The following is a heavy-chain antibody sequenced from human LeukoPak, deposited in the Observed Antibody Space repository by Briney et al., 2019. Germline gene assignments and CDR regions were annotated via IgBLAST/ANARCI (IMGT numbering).Heavy chain of an antibody. CDR2: IYYSGST. V-gene: IGHV4-31*03. D-gene: IGHD2-15*01. CDR3: ARRRVVVASTDGASGAFDI. Sequence: SQTLSLTCTVSGGSISSGGYYWSWIRQHPGKGLEWIGYIYYSGSTYYNPSLKSRVTVSVDTSKNQFSLKLSSVTAADTAVYFCARRRVVVASTDGASGAFDIWGQGTMVTVSS. J-gene: IGHJ3*02. CDR1: GGSISSGGYY.